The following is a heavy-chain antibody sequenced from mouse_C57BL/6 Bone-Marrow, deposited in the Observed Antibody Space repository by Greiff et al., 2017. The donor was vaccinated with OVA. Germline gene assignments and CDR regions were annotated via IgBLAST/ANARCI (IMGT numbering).Heavy chain of an antibody. CDR2: INPNDGGT. Sequence: EVQLQQSGPELVKPGASVKISCKASGYTFTDYYMNWVKQSHGKSLEWIGDINPNDGGTSYNQKFKGKATLTVDKSSSTAYMALSSLTSEDSAVYYCARPLDYYGSSYWYFDVWGTGTTVTVSS. CDR1: GYTFTDYY. D-gene: IGHD1-1*01. V-gene: IGHV1-26*01. J-gene: IGHJ1*03. CDR3: ARPLDYYGSSYWYFDV.